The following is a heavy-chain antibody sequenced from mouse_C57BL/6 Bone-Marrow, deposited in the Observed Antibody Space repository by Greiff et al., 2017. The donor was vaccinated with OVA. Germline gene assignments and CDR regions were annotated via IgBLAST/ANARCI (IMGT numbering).Heavy chain of an antibody. Sequence: EVQLQESGPGLVKPSQSLSLTCSVTGYSITSGYYWNWIRQFPGNKLEWMGYISYDGSNNYNPSLKNRISITRDTSKNQFFLKLNSVTTEDTATYYCARAWLRAMDYWGQGTSVTVSS. CDR1: GYSITSGYY. D-gene: IGHD2-2*01. CDR2: ISYDGSN. J-gene: IGHJ4*01. V-gene: IGHV3-6*01. CDR3: ARAWLRAMDY.